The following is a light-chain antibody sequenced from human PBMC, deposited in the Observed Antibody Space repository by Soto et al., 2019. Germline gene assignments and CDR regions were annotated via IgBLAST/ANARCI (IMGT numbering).Light chain of an antibody. J-gene: IGLJ2*01. CDR1: SSDVGGYDS. CDR2: EVS. CDR3: SSYTSSSTVWV. V-gene: IGLV2-14*01. Sequence: QSALTQPASVSGSPGQSITISCTGTSSDVGGYDSVSWYQQHPGKAPKLMIYEVSNRPSGVSSRFSGSKSGNTASLTISGLQAEDEADYYCSSYTSSSTVWVFGGGTKVTVL.